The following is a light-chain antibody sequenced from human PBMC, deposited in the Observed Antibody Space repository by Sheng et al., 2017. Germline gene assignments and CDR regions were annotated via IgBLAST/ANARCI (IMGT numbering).Light chain of an antibody. Sequence: SALTQPRSVSGSPGQSVTISCSGTSNSFGGYDYVSWYQQHPGKAPRLLIYDVTKRPSGVPDRFSGSKSANTASLTISGLLADDEAEYYCCSYAGTYTWVFGGGTKLTVL. CDR2: DVT. CDR1: SNSFGGYDY. J-gene: IGLJ3*02. V-gene: IGLV2-11*01. CDR3: CSYAGTYTWV.